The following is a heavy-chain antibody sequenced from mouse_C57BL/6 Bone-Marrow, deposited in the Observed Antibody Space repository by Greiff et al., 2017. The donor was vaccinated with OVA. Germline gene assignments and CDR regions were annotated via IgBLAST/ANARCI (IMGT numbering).Heavy chain of an antibody. J-gene: IGHJ1*03. CDR3: ARWCYGSRYDWYFDV. CDR1: GYTFTSYW. CDR2: IHPNSGST. Sequence: QVQLQQPGAELVKPGASVKLSCKASGYTFTSYWMHWVKQRPGQGLEWIGMIHPNSGSTNYNEKFKSKATLTVDKSTSTAYMLLSSLTSEDSAVYYGARWCYGSRYDWYFDVWGTGTTVTVSS. D-gene: IGHD1-1*01. V-gene: IGHV1-64*01.